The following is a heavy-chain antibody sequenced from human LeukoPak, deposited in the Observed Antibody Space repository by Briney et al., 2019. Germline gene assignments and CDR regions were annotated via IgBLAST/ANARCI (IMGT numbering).Heavy chain of an antibody. CDR1: GYTFTNYG. CDR2: ISVYNVNT. CDR3: ARQKYVWGSYRPDDAFDI. J-gene: IGHJ3*02. V-gene: IGHV1-18*01. D-gene: IGHD3-16*02. Sequence: GASVKVSCKASGYTFTNYGISWVRQAPGQGLEWMGWISVYNVNTNYAQKLQGGVTMTTDTSTSTAYMELRSLRSDDTAVYYCARQKYVWGSYRPDDAFDIWGQGTMVTVSS.